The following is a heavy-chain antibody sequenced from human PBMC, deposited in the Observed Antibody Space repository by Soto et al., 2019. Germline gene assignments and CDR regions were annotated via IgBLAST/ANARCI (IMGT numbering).Heavy chain of an antibody. CDR2: IYYSGST. CDR3: ARERPDGSRLDP. D-gene: IGHD6-13*01. Sequence: QVQLQESGPGLVKPSQTLSLTCTVSGGSISSGDYYWSWIRQPPGKGLEWIGYIYYSGSTYYNPSFKSRVTTPVDTSKTPLSLKLSSVTAADTAVYYCARERPDGSRLDPWGQGTLVTVSS. CDR1: GGSISSGDYY. V-gene: IGHV4-30-4*01. J-gene: IGHJ5*02.